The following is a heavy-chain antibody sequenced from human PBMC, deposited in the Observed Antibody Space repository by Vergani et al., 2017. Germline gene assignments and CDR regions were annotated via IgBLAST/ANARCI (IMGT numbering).Heavy chain of an antibody. CDR1: GFTVSSNY. CDR3: ARERVVGATSNWYFDL. D-gene: IGHD1-26*01. V-gene: IGHV3-66*02. J-gene: IGHJ2*01. Sequence: VQLVETGGGLVQPGGSLRLSCAASGFTVSSNYMSWVRQAPGKGLEWVSVIYSGGSTYYADSVKGRFTITRDNSKNTLYLQMNSLRAEDTAVYYCARERVVGATSNWYFDLWGRGTLVTVSS. CDR2: IYSGGST.